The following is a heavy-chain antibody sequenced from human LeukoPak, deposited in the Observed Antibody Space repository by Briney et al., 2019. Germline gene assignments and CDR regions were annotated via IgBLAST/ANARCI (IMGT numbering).Heavy chain of an antibody. V-gene: IGHV3-30*02. CDR2: IRYDGSNK. Sequence: GGSLRLSCAASGFTFDDYGMSWVRQAPGKGLEWVAFIRYDGSNKYYADSVKGRFTISRDNSKNTLYLQMNSLRAEDTAVYYCAKNSVWGVINPYYMDVWGEGTTVTVSS. CDR3: AKNSVWGVINPYYMDV. D-gene: IGHD3-10*01. J-gene: IGHJ6*03. CDR1: GFTFDDYG.